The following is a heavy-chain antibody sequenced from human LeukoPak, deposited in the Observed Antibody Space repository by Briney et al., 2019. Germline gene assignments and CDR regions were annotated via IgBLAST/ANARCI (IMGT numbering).Heavy chain of an antibody. J-gene: IGHJ4*02. CDR1: GFTVSRYW. CDR2: ISPDGSTT. CDR3: TTVLSSNRYNLCDC. V-gene: IGHV3-74*03. D-gene: IGHD6-13*01. Sequence: GGSVRLSCAASGFTVSRYWMHWVRHAPEKGLMWVSRISPDGSTTLYADSVKGRFTISRDNAKNTLYLQMNSLGAEDTAVYYCTTVLSSNRYNLCDCWDPGNLVTVSS.